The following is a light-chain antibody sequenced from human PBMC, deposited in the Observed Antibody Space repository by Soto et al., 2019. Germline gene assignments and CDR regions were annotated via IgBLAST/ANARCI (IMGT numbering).Light chain of an antibody. CDR3: QHYNSYSGM. J-gene: IGKJ1*01. V-gene: IGKV1-5*03. CDR1: QNIGVY. Sequence: DIQMTQSPSSLSASVGDRVTITCRASQNIGVYLNWYQKKPGKAPKLLIYKASTLKSGVPSRFSGSGSGTEFTLTISSLQPDDFATYYCQHYNSYSGMFGQGTKVDIK. CDR2: KAS.